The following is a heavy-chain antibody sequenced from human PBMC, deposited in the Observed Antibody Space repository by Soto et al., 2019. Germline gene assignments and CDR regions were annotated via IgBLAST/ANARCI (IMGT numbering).Heavy chain of an antibody. Sequence: SETLSLTCTVSGGSISSGGYYWSWIRQHPGKGLEWIGYIYYSGSTYYIPSLKSRVTISVDTSKNQFSLKLSSVTAADTAVYYCARGHFDYYYMDAWGKGTTVTV. CDR2: IYYSGST. V-gene: IGHV4-31*03. CDR3: ARGHFDYYYMDA. J-gene: IGHJ6*03. CDR1: GGSISSGGYY.